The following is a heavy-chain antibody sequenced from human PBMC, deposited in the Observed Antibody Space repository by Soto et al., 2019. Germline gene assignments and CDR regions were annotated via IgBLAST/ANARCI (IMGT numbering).Heavy chain of an antibody. CDR1: GGSFSGYY. D-gene: IGHD3-16*01. J-gene: IGHJ4*02. Sequence: SETLSLTCAVYGGSFSGYYWSWIRQPPGKGLEWIGEINHSGSTNYNPSLKSRVTISVDTSKNQFSLKLSSVTAADTAVYYCARGDYVWGSNTLYYFDYWGQGTLVTVSS. CDR3: ARGDYVWGSNTLYYFDY. CDR2: INHSGST. V-gene: IGHV4-34*01.